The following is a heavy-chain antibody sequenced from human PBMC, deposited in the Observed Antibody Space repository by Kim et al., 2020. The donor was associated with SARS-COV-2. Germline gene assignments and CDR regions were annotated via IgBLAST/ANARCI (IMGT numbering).Heavy chain of an antibody. CDR3: ARVSGRYEYYFDH. V-gene: IGHV3-53*01. Sequence: GGSLRLSCAASGFTVSSNYMSWVRQAPGKGLECVSVIYTGGSTYYADSVKGRFTISRDSSTNTLYLQLNSLRAEDTAVYYCARVSGRYEYYFDHWGQGTLVTVSS. CDR2: IYTGGST. J-gene: IGHJ4*02. CDR1: GFTVSSNY. D-gene: IGHD6-19*01.